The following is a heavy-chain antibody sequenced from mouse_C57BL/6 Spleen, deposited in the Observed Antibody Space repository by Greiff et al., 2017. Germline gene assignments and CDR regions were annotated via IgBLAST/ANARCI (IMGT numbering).Heavy chain of an antibody. J-gene: IGHJ2*01. CDR3: ARHGDYYGSSPFDY. V-gene: IGHV5-12*01. CDR2: ISNGGGST. CDR1: GFTFSDYY. D-gene: IGHD1-1*01. Sequence: EVNVVESGGGLVQPGGSLKLSCAASGFTFSDYYMYWVRQTPEKRLEWVAYISNGGGSTYYPDTVKGRFTISRDNAKNTLYLQMSRLKSEDTAMYYCARHGDYYGSSPFDYWGQGTTLTVSS.